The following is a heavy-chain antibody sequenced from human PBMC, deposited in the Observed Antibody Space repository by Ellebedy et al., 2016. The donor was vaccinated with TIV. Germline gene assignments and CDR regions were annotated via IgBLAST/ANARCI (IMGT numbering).Heavy chain of an antibody. V-gene: IGHV4-39*01. D-gene: IGHD3/OR15-3a*01. CDR1: GGSITSAPYY. CDR3: VRNVMIFTFDKWYSDL. Sequence: SETLSLTCTASGGSITSAPYYWGWVRQPPGKGLEWVGTIYYGGNTYYNPSLKRRVSISVDTSKNQFSLELNSVTAADTAVYYCVRNVMIFTFDKWYSDLWGRGTLVTVSS. CDR2: IYYGGNT. J-gene: IGHJ2*01.